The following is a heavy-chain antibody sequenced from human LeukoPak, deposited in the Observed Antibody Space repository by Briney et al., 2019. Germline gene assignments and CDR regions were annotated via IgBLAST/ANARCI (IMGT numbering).Heavy chain of an antibody. CDR1: GGTFNSYA. J-gene: IGHJ4*02. CDR3: ARAGVTRRFDY. Sequence: SVKVSCKASGGTFNSYAISWGRQAPGQGLEWMGGIIPIFGTANYAQKFQGRVTITRDTSASTAYMELSSLRSEDTAVYYCARAGVTRRFDYWGQGTLVTVSS. V-gene: IGHV1-69*05. D-gene: IGHD3-10*01. CDR2: IIPIFGTA.